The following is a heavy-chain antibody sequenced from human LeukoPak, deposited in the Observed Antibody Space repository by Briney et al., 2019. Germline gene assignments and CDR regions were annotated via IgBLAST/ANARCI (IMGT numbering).Heavy chain of an antibody. V-gene: IGHV3-33*01. J-gene: IGHJ4*02. CDR2: IWYDGSDK. Sequence: PGGSLRLSCAASGFTFSTYGMHWVRQAPGKGLEWVAVIWYDGSDKNHADSVKGRFTIPRDNSKSTLYLQMNSLRAEDTAVYYCARAREGLCSSTSCQTALDYWGQGTLVTVSS. D-gene: IGHD2-2*01. CDR3: ARAREGLCSSTSCQTALDY. CDR1: GFTFSTYG.